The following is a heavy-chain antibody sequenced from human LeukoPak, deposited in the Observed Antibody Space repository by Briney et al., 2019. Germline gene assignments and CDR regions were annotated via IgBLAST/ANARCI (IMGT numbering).Heavy chain of an antibody. Sequence: SETLSLTCTVSGGSISSYYWSWIRQPPGKGLEWIVYIYYSGSTNDNPSLKGRVTISVDTSKNQFSLKLSSVTAADTAVYYCARRSATATYFDYWGQGTLVTVSS. CDR1: GGSISSYY. V-gene: IGHV4-59*01. J-gene: IGHJ4*02. CDR3: ARRSATATYFDY. D-gene: IGHD2-15*01. CDR2: IYYSGST.